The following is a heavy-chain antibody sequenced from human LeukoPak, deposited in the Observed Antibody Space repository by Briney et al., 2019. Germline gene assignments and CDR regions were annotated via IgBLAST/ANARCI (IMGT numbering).Heavy chain of an antibody. D-gene: IGHD3-16*01. Sequence: PGGSLRLSCAASGFTFSSYAMNWVRQAPGKGLEWVSSISSSSSYIYYADSVKGRFTISRDNAKNSLYLQMNSLRAEDTAVYYCARAQKGITVDWGQGTLVTVSS. CDR1: GFTFSSYA. CDR2: ISSSSSYI. V-gene: IGHV3-21*01. J-gene: IGHJ4*02. CDR3: ARAQKGITVD.